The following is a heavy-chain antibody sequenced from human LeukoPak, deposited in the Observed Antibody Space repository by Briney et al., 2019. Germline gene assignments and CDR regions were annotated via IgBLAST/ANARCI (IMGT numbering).Heavy chain of an antibody. V-gene: IGHV3-30*01. CDR3: ARAGGAAAGTRYYSYYYGMDV. CDR2: ISYDGSNK. CDR1: GFTFSSYA. Sequence: PGRSLTLSCAASGFTFSSYAVHWVRQAPGKGLEWVTVISYDGSNKYYADSVKGRFTISRDNSKNTLYLQMNSLRAEDTAVYYCARAGGAAAGTRYYSYYYGMDVWGQGTTVTVSS. J-gene: IGHJ6*02. D-gene: IGHD6-13*01.